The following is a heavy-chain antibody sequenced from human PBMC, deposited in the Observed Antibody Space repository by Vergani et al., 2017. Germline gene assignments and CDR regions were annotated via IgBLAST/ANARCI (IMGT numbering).Heavy chain of an antibody. J-gene: IGHJ4*02. CDR1: GGPISSGSYY. Sequence: QVQLQESGPGLVKPSQTLSLTCTVSGGPISSGSYYWSWIRQPAGKGLEWIGRIYTSGSTNYNPSLKSRVTISVDTSKNQFSLKLSSVTAADTAVYYCARENLWFGEFYYFDYWGQGTLVTVSS. CDR2: IYTSGST. V-gene: IGHV4-61*02. CDR3: ARENLWFGEFYYFDY. D-gene: IGHD3-10*01.